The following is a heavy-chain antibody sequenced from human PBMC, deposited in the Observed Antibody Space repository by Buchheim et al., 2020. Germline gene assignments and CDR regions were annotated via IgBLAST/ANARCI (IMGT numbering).Heavy chain of an antibody. CDR1: GFAFSTFG. J-gene: IGHJ5*02. D-gene: IGHD5-18*01. V-gene: IGHV3-30*03. CDR2: ISYDGSNK. CDR3: ARVGYSYGYWGWFDP. Sequence: QAELVESGGGVVHPGSSLRLSCAVAGFAFSTFGMHWVRQAPGKGLEWVAVISYDGSNKYYADSVKGRFTISRDNSKNTLYLQMNSLRAEDTAVYYCARVGYSYGYWGWFDPWGQGTL.